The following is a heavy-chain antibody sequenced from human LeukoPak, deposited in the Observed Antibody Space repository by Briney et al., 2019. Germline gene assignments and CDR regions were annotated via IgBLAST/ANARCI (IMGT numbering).Heavy chain of an antibody. CDR1: GGSFSGYY. V-gene: IGHV4-34*01. Sequence: ASETLSLTCAVYGGSFSGYYWSWIRQPPGKGLEWIGEINHSGSTSYNPSLKSRVTISVDTSKNQFSLKLSSVTAADTAVYYCARGKGAYDFWSGYYKRRYYFDYWGQGTLVTVSS. J-gene: IGHJ4*02. D-gene: IGHD3-3*01. CDR2: INHSGST. CDR3: ARGKGAYDFWSGYYKRRYYFDY.